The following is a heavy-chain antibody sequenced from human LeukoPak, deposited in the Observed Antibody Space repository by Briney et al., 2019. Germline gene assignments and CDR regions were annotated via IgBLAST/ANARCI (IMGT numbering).Heavy chain of an antibody. V-gene: IGHV3-21*01. CDR1: GFTFSSYS. Sequence: GSLRLSCAASGFTFSSYSMNWVRQAPGKGLEWVSSISSSSSYIYYADSVKGRFTISRDNAKDSLYLQMSSLRAEDTAVYYCARIDSGYFDYWGQGTLVTVSS. CDR2: ISSSSSYI. CDR3: ARIDSGYFDY. J-gene: IGHJ4*02. D-gene: IGHD1-26*01.